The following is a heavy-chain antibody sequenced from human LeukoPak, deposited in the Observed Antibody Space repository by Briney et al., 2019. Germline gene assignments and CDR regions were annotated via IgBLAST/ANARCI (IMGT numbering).Heavy chain of an antibody. CDR3: ARVGGTMVRDAFDI. Sequence: ASVKVSCKASGYTFTSYGISWVRQAPGQGLEWMGGIIPIFGTANYAQKFQGRVTITADESTSTAYMELSSLRSEDTAVYYCARVGGTMVRDAFDIWGQGTMVTVSS. CDR1: GYTFTSYG. D-gene: IGHD3-10*01. V-gene: IGHV1-69*13. J-gene: IGHJ3*02. CDR2: IIPIFGTA.